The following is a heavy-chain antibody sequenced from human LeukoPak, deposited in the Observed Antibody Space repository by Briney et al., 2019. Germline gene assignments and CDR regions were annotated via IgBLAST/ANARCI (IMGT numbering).Heavy chain of an antibody. D-gene: IGHD2-2*03. CDR1: GFTFSSNY. Sequence: QPGGSLRLSCAASGFTFSSNYMSWVRQAPGKGLEWVSVIYSGGSTYYADSVKGRFTISRDNSKNTLYLQMNSLRAEDTAVYYCARVVGWMGFDYWGQGTLVTVSS. CDR3: ARVVGWMGFDY. V-gene: IGHV3-66*01. CDR2: IYSGGST. J-gene: IGHJ4*02.